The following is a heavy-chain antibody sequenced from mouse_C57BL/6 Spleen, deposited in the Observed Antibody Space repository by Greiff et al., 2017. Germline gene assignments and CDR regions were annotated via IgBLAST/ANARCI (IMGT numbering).Heavy chain of an antibody. Sequence: QVQLQQPGAELVKPGASVKLSCKASGYTFTSYWMQWVKQRPGQGLEWIGEIDPSDSYTNYNQKFKGKATLTVDTSSSTAYMQLSSLTSEDSAVYYCARFPIYDGYFFDYWGQGTTLTVSS. D-gene: IGHD2-3*01. CDR2: IDPSDSYT. CDR3: ARFPIYDGYFFDY. CDR1: GYTFTSYW. V-gene: IGHV1-50*01. J-gene: IGHJ2*01.